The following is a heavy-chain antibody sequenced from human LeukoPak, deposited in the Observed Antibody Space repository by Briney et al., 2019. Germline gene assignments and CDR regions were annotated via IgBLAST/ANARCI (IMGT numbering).Heavy chain of an antibody. Sequence: SETLSLTCTVSGASMNGYFWSWIRQPAGKGLEWIGRIYSSGNTNYNPSLKSRVIMSVDMSKNQFSLNLKSVTAADTAVFYCARWASGYSSWEGFDYWGQGALVIVSS. CDR1: GASMNGYF. V-gene: IGHV4-4*07. J-gene: IGHJ4*02. D-gene: IGHD5-12*01. CDR2: IYSSGNT. CDR3: ARWASGYSSWEGFDY.